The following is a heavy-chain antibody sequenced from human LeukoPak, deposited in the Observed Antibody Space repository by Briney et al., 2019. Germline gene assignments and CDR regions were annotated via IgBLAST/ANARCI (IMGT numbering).Heavy chain of an antibody. V-gene: IGHV5-51*01. CDR1: GFNFNNYW. Sequence: GESLKISCEASGFNFNNYWVGWVCQMPGKGLEWMGIIYPGDYDTRYSPSFQGHVTISVDKSISTAYLQWRSLRASDTAMYFCAGHSFDTVDAFDVWGQGTIVTVSA. CDR2: IYPGDYDT. J-gene: IGHJ3*01. CDR3: AGHSFDTVDAFDV. D-gene: IGHD2-2*02.